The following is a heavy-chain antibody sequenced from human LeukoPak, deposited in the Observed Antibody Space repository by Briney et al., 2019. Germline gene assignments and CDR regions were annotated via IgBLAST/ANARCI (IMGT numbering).Heavy chain of an antibody. CDR3: ARCKAVAGTINAFDF. J-gene: IGHJ3*01. V-gene: IGHV5-51*01. CDR1: GYSFTSYW. Sequence: GESLKISCKGSGYSFTSYWIGWVRQMPGKDLEWMGINYLGDSEARYSPSFQGQVTISADKSISTAYLQWSSLKASDTAMYYCARCKAVAGTINAFDFWGQGTMVTVPS. CDR2: NYLGDSEA. D-gene: IGHD6-19*01.